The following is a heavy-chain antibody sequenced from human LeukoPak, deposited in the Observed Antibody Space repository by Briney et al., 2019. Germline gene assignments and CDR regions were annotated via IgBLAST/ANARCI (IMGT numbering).Heavy chain of an antibody. D-gene: IGHD2-8*01. CDR1: GFTFSSYS. J-gene: IGHJ4*02. CDR3: AKGLTNGVPE. CDR2: ISSSSSTI. Sequence: GGSLRLSCAASGFTFSSYSMNWVRQAPGKGLEWVSYISSSSSTIYYADSVKGRFTISRGNAKNSLYLQMNSLRAEDTAVYYCAKGLTNGVPEWGQGTLVTVSS. V-gene: IGHV3-48*01.